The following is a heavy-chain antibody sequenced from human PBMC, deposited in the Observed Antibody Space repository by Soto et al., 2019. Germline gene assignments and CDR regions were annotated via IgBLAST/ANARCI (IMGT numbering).Heavy chain of an antibody. CDR3: AKEAGDH. CDR1: GGTFNTYA. J-gene: IGHJ6*01. CDR2: IIPIFGIK. D-gene: IGHD3-16*01. Sequence: QMQLVQSGAEVKERGSSVKISCKTSGGTFNTYALTWVRQALGQGLEWTGGIIPIFGIKNVAQRFQGRVTMNAVESLPTAYLEITNLRSDDTAVDYCAKEAGDHWGQGTMVTVS. V-gene: IGHV1-69*01.